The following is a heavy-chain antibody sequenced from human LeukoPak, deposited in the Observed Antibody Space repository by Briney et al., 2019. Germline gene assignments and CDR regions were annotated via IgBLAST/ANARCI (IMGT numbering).Heavy chain of an antibody. CDR3: ARVSSSWYRYYYYMDV. CDR2: MNPNSGNT. J-gene: IGHJ6*03. V-gene: IGHV1-8*01. Sequence: GASVKVSCKASGYTFTSYDIDWVRQATGQGLEWMGWMNPNSGNTGYAQKFQGRVTMTRNTSIGTAYMELSSLRSEDTAVYYCARVSSSWYRYYYYMDVWGKGTTVTVSS. CDR1: GYTFTSYD. D-gene: IGHD6-13*01.